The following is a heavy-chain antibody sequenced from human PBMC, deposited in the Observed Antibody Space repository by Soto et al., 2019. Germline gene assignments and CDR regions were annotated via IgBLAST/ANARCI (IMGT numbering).Heavy chain of an antibody. CDR1: GFSITTTGVG. D-gene: IGHD3-16*01. Sequence: SGPKPVNPPQTLTLACTLSGFSITTTGVGVGWIRQPPGKALEWLAVIYWHDENDYSPSLMGRLTITKDTSKNQVVLTMSNMDPVDKVTYYCAQDCAVRFHRPFWVDPWRQGILDTVTS. CDR2: IYWHDEN. V-gene: IGHV2-5*01. CDR3: AQDCAVRFHRPFWVDP. J-gene: IGHJ5*02.